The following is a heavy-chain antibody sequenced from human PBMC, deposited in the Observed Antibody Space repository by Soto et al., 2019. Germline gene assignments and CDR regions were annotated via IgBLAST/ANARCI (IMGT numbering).Heavy chain of an antibody. D-gene: IGHD2-15*01. CDR1: GYTFTNYG. CDR2: INTSNDNK. J-gene: IGHJ4*02. V-gene: IGHV1-18*01. CDR3: ARDPGAASFDF. Sequence: ASVKVSCKASGYTFTNYGMSGVRQAPGEGLEWVGWINTSNDNKLYAQKLQGRLTLTTDTSTSTAYMDLTTLRSDDTAVYFCARDPGAASFDFWAQGTLVTVSS.